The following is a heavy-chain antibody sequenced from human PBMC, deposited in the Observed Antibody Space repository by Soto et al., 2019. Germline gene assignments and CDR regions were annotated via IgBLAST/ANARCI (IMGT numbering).Heavy chain of an antibody. J-gene: IGHJ4*02. CDR1: GFTFSSYA. D-gene: IGHD2-8*01. Sequence: QVQLVESGGGVVQPGRSLRLSCAASGFTFSSYAMHWVRQAPGKGLEWVAVISYDGSNKYYADSVKGRFTISRDNSKNTLYLQMNSLRAEDTAVYYCAREGIYCTNGVCYFDYWGQGTLVTVSS. CDR2: ISYDGSNK. V-gene: IGHV3-30-3*01. CDR3: AREGIYCTNGVCYFDY.